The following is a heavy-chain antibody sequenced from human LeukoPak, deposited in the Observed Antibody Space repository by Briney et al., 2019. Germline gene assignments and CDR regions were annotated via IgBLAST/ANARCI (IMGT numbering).Heavy chain of an antibody. CDR3: ARDYESVFDY. J-gene: IGHJ4*02. CDR2: IGYDGSNK. V-gene: IGHV3-33*01. Sequence: PGGPLRLSCAASGITFSRYGMHWVRQAPGKGVEWVGVIGYDGSNKYYADSVKGRFTISRDNSKNTLYLQMNSLRAEDTAVYYCARDYESVFDYWGQGTLVTVSS. CDR1: GITFSRYG. D-gene: IGHD3-3*01.